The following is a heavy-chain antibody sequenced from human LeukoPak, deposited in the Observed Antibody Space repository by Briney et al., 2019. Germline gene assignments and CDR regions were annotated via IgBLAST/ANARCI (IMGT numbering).Heavy chain of an antibody. V-gene: IGHV3-66*01. CDR3: ARDLTAAAASYWYFDL. CDR2: IYSGGST. D-gene: IGHD6-13*01. Sequence: GGSLRLSCAAPGFTVSSNYMSWVRQAPGKGLEWVSVIYSGGSTYYADSVKGRFTISRDNSKNTLYLQMNSLRAEDTAVYYCARDLTAAAASYWYFDLWGRGTLVTVSS. CDR1: GFTVSSNY. J-gene: IGHJ2*01.